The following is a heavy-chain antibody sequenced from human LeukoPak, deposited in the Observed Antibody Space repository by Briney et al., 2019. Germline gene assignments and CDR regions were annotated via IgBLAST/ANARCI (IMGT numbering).Heavy chain of an antibody. Sequence: GGSLRLSCAGSGFTCRSYVMHWVRQGPGKGLEWVAGISYDGSNKFYADSVKGRFTISRDISDNTLYLQLSSLRPEDTAVYYCARERPGTYYFDYWGQGTLVTVSS. CDR1: GFTCRSYV. D-gene: IGHD1/OR15-1a*01. CDR3: ARERPGTYYFDY. V-gene: IGHV3-30*04. CDR2: ISYDGSNK. J-gene: IGHJ4*02.